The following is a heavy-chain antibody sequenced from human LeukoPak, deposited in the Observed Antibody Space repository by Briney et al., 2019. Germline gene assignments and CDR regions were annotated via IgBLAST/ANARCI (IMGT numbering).Heavy chain of an antibody. D-gene: IGHD6-19*01. CDR3: ARDTLYQWLVPVCFYY. CDR1: GDSVSSNSAA. V-gene: IGHV6-1*01. CDR2: TYYRSKWYN. Sequence: SQTLSLTSAISGDSVSSNSAAWNWIRQSPSRGLEWLGRTYYRSKWYNDYAVSVKSRITINPDTSKNQFSLQLNSVTPEDTAVYYGARDTLYQWLVPVCFYYWGRGTLVTVSS. J-gene: IGHJ4*02.